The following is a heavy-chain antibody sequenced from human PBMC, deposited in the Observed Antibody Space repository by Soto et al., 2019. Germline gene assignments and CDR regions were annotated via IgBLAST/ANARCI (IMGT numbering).Heavy chain of an antibody. D-gene: IGHD2-2*03. Sequence: PSETLSLTCAVFGGSFSGNYWTWIRQPPGKGLEWIGEVNHSGSTNYNPSLKSRITISVDTSKNQFSLHLSSVTAADTAVYFCAREGNLGRWIQPLDSWGQGTLVTVS. CDR2: VNHSGST. CDR1: GGSFSGNY. J-gene: IGHJ4*02. CDR3: AREGNLGRWIQPLDS. V-gene: IGHV4-34*01.